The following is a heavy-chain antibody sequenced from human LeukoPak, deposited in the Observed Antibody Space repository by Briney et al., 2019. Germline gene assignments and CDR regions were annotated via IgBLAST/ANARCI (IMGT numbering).Heavy chain of an antibody. J-gene: IGHJ3*02. CDR1: GGSISSYY. V-gene: IGHV4-4*07. CDR2: IYTSGST. Sequence: SETLSLTCTVSGGSISSYYWSWIRQPAGKGLEWIGRIYTSGSTNYNPSLKSRVTMSVDTSKNQFSLKLSSVTAAETAVYYCARDLIRLQLLGAFDIWGQGTMVTVSS. D-gene: IGHD5-12*01. CDR3: ARDLIRLQLLGAFDI.